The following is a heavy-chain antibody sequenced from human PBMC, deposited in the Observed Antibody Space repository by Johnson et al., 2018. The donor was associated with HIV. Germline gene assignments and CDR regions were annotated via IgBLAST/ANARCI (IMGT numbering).Heavy chain of an antibody. CDR1: GFTFSSYA. CDR2: ISSSGSTI. CDR3: ATLKGPRLHIAARRPDAFDI. Sequence: VQLVESGGGVVQPGGSLRLSCAASGFTFSSYAMSWVRQAPGKGLEWVSYISSSGSTIYYADSVKGRFTISRDNAKNSLYLQMNSLRAEDTAVYYCATLKGPRLHIAARRPDAFDIWGQGTMVTVSS. J-gene: IGHJ3*02. V-gene: IGHV3-48*04. D-gene: IGHD6-6*01.